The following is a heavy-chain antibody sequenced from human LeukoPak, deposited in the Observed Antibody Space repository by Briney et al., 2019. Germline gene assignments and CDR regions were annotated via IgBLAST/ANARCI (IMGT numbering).Heavy chain of an antibody. CDR2: IKQDGSEK. CDR3: ARDSSGSYYSDWFDP. V-gene: IGHV3-7*01. J-gene: IGHJ5*02. Sequence: GGSLRLSCAASGFTFSSYWMGWVRQAPGKWLEWVANIKQDGSEKYYVDSVKGRFTISRDNAKNSLYLQMNSLRAEDTAVYYCARDSSGSYYSDWFDPWGQGTLVTVSS. D-gene: IGHD1-26*01. CDR1: GFTFSSYW.